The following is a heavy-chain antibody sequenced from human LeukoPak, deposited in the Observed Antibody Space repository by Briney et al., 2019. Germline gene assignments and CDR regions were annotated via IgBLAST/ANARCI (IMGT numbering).Heavy chain of an antibody. CDR2: INQDGTET. V-gene: IGHV3-7*04. Sequence: PGGSLRLSCAASGFTFSNYWMSWVRQAPGRGLEWVANINQDGTETYDVDALKGRFTISRDNARNVLYLQMKNPRVEDTAVYYCARDAGFRTVDYWGQGTLVTVSS. CDR3: ARDAGFRTVDY. D-gene: IGHD1-14*01. CDR1: GFTFSNYW. J-gene: IGHJ4*02.